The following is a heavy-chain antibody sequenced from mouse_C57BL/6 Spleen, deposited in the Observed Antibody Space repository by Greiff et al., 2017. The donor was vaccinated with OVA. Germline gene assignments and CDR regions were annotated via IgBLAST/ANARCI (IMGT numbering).Heavy chain of an antibody. Sequence: VQLQQPGAELVRPGSSVKLSCKASGYTFTSYWMDWVKQRPGQGLEWIGNIYPSDSEAHYNQKFKDKATLTVDKSSSTAYMQLSSLTSEDSAVYYCAREGDYFDYWGQGTTLTVSS. CDR2: IYPSDSEA. V-gene: IGHV1-61*01. CDR1: GYTFTSYW. J-gene: IGHJ2*01. CDR3: AREGDYFDY.